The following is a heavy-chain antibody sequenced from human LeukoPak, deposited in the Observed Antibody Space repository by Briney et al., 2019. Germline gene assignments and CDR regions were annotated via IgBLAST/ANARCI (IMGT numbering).Heavy chain of an antibody. Sequence: ASVEVSCKASGYTFTGYYMHWVRQAPGQGLEWMGWINPNSGGTNYAQKFQGRVTMTRDTSISTAYMELSRLRSDDTAVYYCARSSHYYDAFDIWGQGTMVTFSS. CDR2: INPNSGGT. CDR3: ARSSHYYDAFDI. V-gene: IGHV1-2*02. CDR1: GYTFTGYY. J-gene: IGHJ3*02. D-gene: IGHD3-10*01.